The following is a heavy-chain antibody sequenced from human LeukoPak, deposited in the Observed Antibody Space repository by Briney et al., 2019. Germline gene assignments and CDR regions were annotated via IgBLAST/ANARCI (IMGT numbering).Heavy chain of an antibody. J-gene: IGHJ4*02. D-gene: IGHD5-12*01. CDR2: INGDGRYI. Sequence: PGGSLRLSCAASGFTSSTYTMNWVRQAPGKGLEWVSSINGDGRYIYYADSMKGRFTISRDNAKNSLYLQMNSLRAEDTAMYYCVRVWGHSGYDYFPFDYWGQGTLVTVSS. CDR3: VRVWGHSGYDYFPFDY. V-gene: IGHV3-21*01. CDR1: GFTSSTYT.